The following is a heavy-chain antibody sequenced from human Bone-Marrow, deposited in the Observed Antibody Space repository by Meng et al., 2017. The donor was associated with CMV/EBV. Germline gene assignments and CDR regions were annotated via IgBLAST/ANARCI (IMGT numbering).Heavy chain of an antibody. V-gene: IGHV3-23*01. CDR2: ISGSGGST. CDR1: GFTFSSYA. CDR3: AKGDCSSTSCIYYYYGMDV. Sequence: GGSLRLSCAASGFTFSSYAMSWVRQAPGKGLEWVSAISGSGGSTYYADSVKGRFTISRDNSKNTLYLQMNSLRAEDTAVYYCAKGDCSSTSCIYYYYGMDVWGQGTTVTVSS. J-gene: IGHJ6*02. D-gene: IGHD2-2*01.